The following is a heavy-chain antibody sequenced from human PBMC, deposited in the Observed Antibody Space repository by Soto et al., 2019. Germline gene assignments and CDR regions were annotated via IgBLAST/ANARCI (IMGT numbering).Heavy chain of an antibody. Sequence: GSLRLSCAASGFTFSSYGIKWVRQAPGKGLEWVAVIWFDGSNKYCADSVKGRFTISRDNSKNTLYLQMNSLRAEDTAVYYCARRAYYSSGWYDAFDLWGQGTMVTVS. CDR3: ARRAYYSSGWYDAFDL. D-gene: IGHD6-19*01. V-gene: IGHV3-33*01. CDR2: IWFDGSNK. J-gene: IGHJ3*01. CDR1: GFTFSSYG.